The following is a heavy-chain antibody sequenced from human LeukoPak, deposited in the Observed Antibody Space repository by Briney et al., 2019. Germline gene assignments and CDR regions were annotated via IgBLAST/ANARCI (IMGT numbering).Heavy chain of an antibody. V-gene: IGHV4-4*02. D-gene: IGHD1-26*01. Sequence: PSETLSLTCAVSGGSILTTNWWSWVRQPPGKGLEWIGEVHLSGTSSYNPSLKSRVSMSIDKSKNQLFLKLTSVTAADTAMYYCARESGAFSPFGFWGQGTLVTVSS. CDR3: ARESGAFSPFGF. J-gene: IGHJ4*02. CDR1: GGSILTTNW. CDR2: VHLSGTS.